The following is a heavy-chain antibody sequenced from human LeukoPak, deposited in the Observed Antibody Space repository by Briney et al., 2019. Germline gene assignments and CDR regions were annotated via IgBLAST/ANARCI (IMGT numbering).Heavy chain of an antibody. Sequence: GASVKVSCKASGGTFCSYAISWVRQAPGQGLEWMGRIIPILGIANYAQKFQGRVTITADKSTSTAYMELSSLRSEDTAVYYCVSGGYYDFWSGYYLDYWGQGTLVTVSS. V-gene: IGHV1-69*04. CDR1: GGTFCSYA. CDR2: IIPILGIA. CDR3: VSGGYYDFWSGYYLDY. J-gene: IGHJ4*02. D-gene: IGHD3-3*01.